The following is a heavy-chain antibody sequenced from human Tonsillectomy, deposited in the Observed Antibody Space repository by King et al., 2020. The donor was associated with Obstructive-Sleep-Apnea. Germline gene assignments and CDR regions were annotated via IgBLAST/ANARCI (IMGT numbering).Heavy chain of an antibody. D-gene: IGHD3-22*01. J-gene: IGHJ4*02. V-gene: IGHV3-48*01. Sequence: QLVESGGGSVQPGGSLRLSCAASGFTFRDYNMNWVRQAPGKGLEWVSYISALSGAIHYADSVKGRFTISRNNGKKSLYLQMNSLRAEDTALYYCARAIGPYFDYWGRGALVTVSS. CDR3: ARAIGPYFDY. CDR1: GFTFRDYN. CDR2: ISALSGAI.